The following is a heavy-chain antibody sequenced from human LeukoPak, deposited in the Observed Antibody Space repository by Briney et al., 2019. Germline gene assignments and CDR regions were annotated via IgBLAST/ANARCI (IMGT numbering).Heavy chain of an antibody. CDR3: ATDYSNPQDY. Sequence: GGSLRLSCAAPGFTFSSYAMSWVRQAPGKGLEWVSAISGSGGSTYYADSVKGRFTISRDNSKNTLYLQMNSLRAEDTAVYYCATDYSNPQDYWGQGTLVTVSS. J-gene: IGHJ4*02. CDR1: GFTFSSYA. V-gene: IGHV3-23*01. D-gene: IGHD4-11*01. CDR2: ISGSGGST.